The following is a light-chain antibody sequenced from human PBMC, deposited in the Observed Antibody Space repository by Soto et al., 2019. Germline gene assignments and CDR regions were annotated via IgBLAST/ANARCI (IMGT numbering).Light chain of an antibody. Sequence: SYELTQPPSVSVSPGQTASITCSGDKLGDKFASWYQQRPGQSPVLVIYQNNKRPSGIPERFSGSNSGNTASLTISGTQAMDEADYYCQAWDSSTVVFGGGTKLTVL. CDR2: QNN. J-gene: IGLJ3*02. CDR1: KLGDKF. CDR3: QAWDSSTVV. V-gene: IGLV3-1*01.